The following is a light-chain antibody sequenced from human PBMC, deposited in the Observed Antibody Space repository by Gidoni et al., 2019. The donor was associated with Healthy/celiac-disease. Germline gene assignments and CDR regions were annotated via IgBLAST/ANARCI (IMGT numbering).Light chain of an antibody. Sequence: SYELTQPPSVSVSPGQTARNTCSGDALPKQYAYWYQQKPGQAPVLVIYKDSERPSGIPERFSGSSSGTTVTLTISGVQAEDEADYCCQSADSSGTYVVFGGGTKLTVL. CDR1: ALPKQY. J-gene: IGLJ2*01. CDR2: KDS. CDR3: QSADSSGTYVV. V-gene: IGLV3-25*03.